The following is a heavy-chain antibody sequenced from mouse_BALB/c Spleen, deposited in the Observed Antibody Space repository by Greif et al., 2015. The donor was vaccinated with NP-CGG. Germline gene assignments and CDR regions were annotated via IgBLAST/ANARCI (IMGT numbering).Heavy chain of an antibody. V-gene: IGHV14-3*02. J-gene: IGHJ2*01. CDR3: ARGTTATGDY. CDR1: GFNIKDTY. Sequence: VQLQQPGAELVKPGASVKLSRTASGFNIKDTYMHWVKQRPEQGLEWIGRIDPANGNTKYDPKFQGKATITADTSSNTAYLQLSSLTSEDTAVYYCARGTTATGDYWGQGTTLTVSS. CDR2: IDPANGNT. D-gene: IGHD1-2*01.